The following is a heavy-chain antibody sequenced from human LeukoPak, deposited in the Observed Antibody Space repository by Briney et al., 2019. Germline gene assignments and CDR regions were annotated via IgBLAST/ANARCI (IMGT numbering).Heavy chain of an antibody. J-gene: IGHJ3*02. CDR2: INPNSGGT. D-gene: IGHD2-15*01. V-gene: IGHV1-2*02. CDR1: GYTFTGYY. CDR3: ARVAGCSGGSCHDAFDI. Sequence: GASVKVSCKPSGYTFTGYYMHWVRQAPGQGLEWMGGINPNSGGTNYAQKFQGRVTMTRDTSISTAYMELSRLRSEDTAVYYCARVAGCSGGSCHDAFDIWGQGTMVTVSS.